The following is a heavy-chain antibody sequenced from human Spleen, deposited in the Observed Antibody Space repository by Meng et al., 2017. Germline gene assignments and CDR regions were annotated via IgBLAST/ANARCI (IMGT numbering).Heavy chain of an antibody. CDR3: ARPWVAGTNDAFDL. D-gene: IGHD6-19*01. CDR1: GYSFANYW. J-gene: IGHJ3*01. CDR2: MYPGDSDI. Sequence: GGSLRLSCRGSGYSFANYWIGWVRQMPGKGLEGMGIMYPGDSDIKYSPSFQGQVTISADKSISTAYLQWSSLKASDTAMYYCARPWVAGTNDAFDLWGQGTLVTVSS. V-gene: IGHV5-51*01.